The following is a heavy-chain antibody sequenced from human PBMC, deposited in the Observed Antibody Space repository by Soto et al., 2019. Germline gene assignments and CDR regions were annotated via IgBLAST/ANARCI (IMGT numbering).Heavy chain of an antibody. J-gene: IGHJ6*02. Sequence: PSETLSLTCTVSGGSISSSSYYWGWIRQPPGKGLEWIGSIYYSGSTYYNPSLKSRVTISVDTSKNQFSLKLSSVTAADTAVYYCARHASGYGDYTYYYYGMDVWGQGTTVTVAS. D-gene: IGHD4-17*01. CDR3: ARHASGYGDYTYYYYGMDV. V-gene: IGHV4-39*01. CDR2: IYYSGST. CDR1: GGSISSSSYY.